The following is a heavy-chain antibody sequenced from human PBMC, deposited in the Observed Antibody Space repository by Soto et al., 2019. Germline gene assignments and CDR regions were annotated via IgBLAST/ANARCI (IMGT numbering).Heavy chain of an antibody. CDR1: GYTFTNYD. Sequence: QVQLVQSGAEVKKPGASVKGSCKASGYTFTNYDINWVRHATRQGLEWTGWMNPYSGNRGSAQKFQGTVTTTRDTSINTAYMELSSLRSDDTAVYYCVGLPDNVDVLTGRSGYNDYWFQGTLVTDSS. V-gene: IGHV1-8*01. CDR2: MNPYSGNR. J-gene: IGHJ4*02. D-gene: IGHD3-9*01. CDR3: VGLPDNVDVLTGRSGYNDY.